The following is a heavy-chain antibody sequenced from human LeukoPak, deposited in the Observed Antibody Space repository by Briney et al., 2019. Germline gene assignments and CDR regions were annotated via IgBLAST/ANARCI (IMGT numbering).Heavy chain of an antibody. Sequence: SRTLSLSCAISGDSDSSNSVAWNWIRQSPSRGLEWLGRAYSRSKGNKDYAISVKSRININTDTSRNQFSLQLNSATPEDTAVYYCARGSNSAFDIWGQGTMVTVSS. V-gene: IGHV6-1*01. J-gene: IGHJ3*02. CDR3: ARGSNSAFDI. CDR2: AYSRSKGNK. CDR1: GDSDSSNSVA. D-gene: IGHD2-8*01.